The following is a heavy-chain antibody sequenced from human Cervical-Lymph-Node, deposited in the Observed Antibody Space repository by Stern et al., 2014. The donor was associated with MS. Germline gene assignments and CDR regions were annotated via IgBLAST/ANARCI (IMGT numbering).Heavy chain of an antibody. CDR1: GASISSHY. V-gene: IGHV4-59*11. J-gene: IGHJ4*02. D-gene: IGHD1-26*01. CDR2: IYNSGST. Sequence: QVQLQESGPGVVKPSETLSLTCSVSGASISSHYWSWIRQPPGKGLEWIGYIYNSGSTNYNPSLKSRVTISMDMSKNQFSLKMTSVTAADAAVYFCARMSLHSGTYLGLDYWGQGTLVTVSS. CDR3: ARMSLHSGTYLGLDY.